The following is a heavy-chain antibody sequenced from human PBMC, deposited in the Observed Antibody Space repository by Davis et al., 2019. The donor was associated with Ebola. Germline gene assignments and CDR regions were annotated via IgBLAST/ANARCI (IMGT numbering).Heavy chain of an antibody. Sequence: PSETLSLTCTVSGGSISSYYWSWIRQPPGKGLEWIGYIYYSGSTNYNPSLKSRVTISVDTSKNQFSLKLSSVTAADTAVYYCARSTWRLLWFFDYWGQGTLVTVSS. V-gene: IGHV4-59*01. D-gene: IGHD3-10*01. CDR3: ARSTWRLLWFFDY. CDR2: IYYSGST. CDR1: GGSISSYY. J-gene: IGHJ4*02.